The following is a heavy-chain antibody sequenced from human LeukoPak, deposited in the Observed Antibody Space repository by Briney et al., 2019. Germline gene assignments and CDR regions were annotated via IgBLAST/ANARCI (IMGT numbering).Heavy chain of an antibody. CDR1: GFTFSSYA. D-gene: IGHD4-17*01. Sequence: PGGSLRLSCAASGFTFSSYAMSWVRPAPGKGLEWVSAIIGSGGSTYYADSVKGRFTISRDNSKNTLYLQMNSLRAEDTAVYYCAKLVIGYGELDYWGQGTLVTVPS. J-gene: IGHJ4*02. CDR2: IIGSGGST. V-gene: IGHV3-23*01. CDR3: AKLVIGYGELDY.